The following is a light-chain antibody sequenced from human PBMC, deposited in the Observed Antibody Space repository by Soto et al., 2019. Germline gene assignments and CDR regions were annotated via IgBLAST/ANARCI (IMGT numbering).Light chain of an antibody. CDR3: QHYKSYSEA. Sequence: RLTQSPSFLSAPVGDRVTITCRARQDISSYLAWYQQKPGKAPKLLIYGASTLQSGVPSRFSGSGSGTELTITISSLQPDDFETYYCQHYKSYSEAFGQGTKVDIK. CDR1: QDISSY. CDR2: GAS. J-gene: IGKJ1*01. V-gene: IGKV1-9*01.